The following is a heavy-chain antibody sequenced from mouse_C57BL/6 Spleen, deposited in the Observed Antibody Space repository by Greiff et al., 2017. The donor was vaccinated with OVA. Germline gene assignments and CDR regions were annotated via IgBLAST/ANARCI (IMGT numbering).Heavy chain of an antibody. J-gene: IGHJ1*03. CDR3: AREGTTVVARYFDV. V-gene: IGHV1-18*01. Sequence: EVKLVESGPELVKPGASVKIPCKASGYTFTDYNMDWVKQSHGKSLEWIGDINPNNGGTIYNQKFKGKATLTVDKSSSTAYMELRSLTSEDTAVYYCAREGTTVVARYFDVWGTGTTVTVSS. CDR2: INPNNGGT. D-gene: IGHD1-1*01. CDR1: GYTFTDYN.